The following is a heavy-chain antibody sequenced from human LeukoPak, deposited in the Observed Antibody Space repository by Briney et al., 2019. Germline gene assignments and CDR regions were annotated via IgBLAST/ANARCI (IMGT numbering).Heavy chain of an antibody. J-gene: IGHJ4*02. Sequence: GGALRLSCAASGFTFSSYGMHWVRQAPGKGLEWVAVICYDGSNKYYAGSVKGRFTISRDNSKNTLYLQMNSLRAEDTAVYYCARDRTYDILTGAYYFDYWGQGTLVTVSS. CDR1: GFTFSSYG. CDR3: ARDRTYDILTGAYYFDY. V-gene: IGHV3-33*01. CDR2: ICYDGSNK. D-gene: IGHD3-9*01.